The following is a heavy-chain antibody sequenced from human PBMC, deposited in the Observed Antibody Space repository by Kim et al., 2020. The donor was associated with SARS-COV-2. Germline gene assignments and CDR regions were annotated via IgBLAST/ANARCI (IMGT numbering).Heavy chain of an antibody. D-gene: IGHD6-19*01. Sequence: SETLSLTCTVSGGSISSGSYYWSWIRQPAGKGLEWIGRIYTSGSTNYNPSLKSRVTISVDTSKNQFSLKLSSVTAADTAVYYCARVGSSGWYDAFDYWGQGTLVTVSS. V-gene: IGHV4-61*02. CDR1: GGSISSGSYY. CDR2: IYTSGST. CDR3: ARVGSSGWYDAFDY. J-gene: IGHJ4*02.